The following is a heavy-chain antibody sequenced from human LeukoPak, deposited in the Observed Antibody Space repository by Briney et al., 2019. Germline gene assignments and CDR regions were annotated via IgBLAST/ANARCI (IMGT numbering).Heavy chain of an antibody. J-gene: IGHJ6*03. CDR2: INHSGST. V-gene: IGHV4-34*01. Sequence: PSETLSLTCAVYGGSFSGYYWSWIRQPPGKGLEWIGEINHSGSTNYNPSLKSRVTISVDTSKNQFSLKLSSVTAADTAVYYCARIPRRNKRVGYYMDVWGKGTTVTVSS. CDR3: ARIPRRNKRVGYYMDV. D-gene: IGHD2-2*01. CDR1: GGSFSGYY.